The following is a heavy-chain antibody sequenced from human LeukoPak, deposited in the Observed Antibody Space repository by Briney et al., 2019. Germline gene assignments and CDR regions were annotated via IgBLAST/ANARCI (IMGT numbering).Heavy chain of an antibody. V-gene: IGHV4-39*07. CDR2: IYYSGST. CDR3: ARRYTERDRVVPAAVSYYYYYMDV. Sequence: GSLRLSCAASGFTFRSYWMSWVRQPPGKGLEWIGSIYYSGSTYYNPSLKSRVTISVDTSKNQFSLKLSSVTAADTAVYYCARRYTERDRVVPAAVSYYYYYMDVWGKGTTVTVSS. CDR1: GFTFRSYW. J-gene: IGHJ6*03. D-gene: IGHD2-2*01.